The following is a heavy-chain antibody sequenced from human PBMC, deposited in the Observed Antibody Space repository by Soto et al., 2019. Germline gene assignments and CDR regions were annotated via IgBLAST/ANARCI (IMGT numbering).Heavy chain of an antibody. Sequence: SLRLSCAASGFTFSSYAMSWVRQAPGKGLEWVSTISGSGGSTYYADSVKGRFTISRDNSKNTLYLQMNSLRAEDTAVYYCAKGLGYCSSTSCYYAFDIWGQGTMVTVSS. J-gene: IGHJ3*02. V-gene: IGHV3-23*01. CDR2: ISGSGGST. CDR1: GFTFSSYA. CDR3: AKGLGYCSSTSCYYAFDI. D-gene: IGHD2-2*01.